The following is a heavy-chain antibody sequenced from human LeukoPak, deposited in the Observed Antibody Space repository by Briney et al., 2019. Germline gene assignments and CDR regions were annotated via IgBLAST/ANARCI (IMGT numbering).Heavy chain of an antibody. CDR2: IYYSGST. V-gene: IGHV4-39*02. CDR1: GGSISSSSYY. CDR3: AREMDYYASRPSDY. J-gene: IGHJ4*02. D-gene: IGHD3-22*01. Sequence: SETLSLTCTVSGGSISSSSYYWGWIRQPPGKGLEWIGSIYYSGSTYYNPSLKSRATISVDTSKNQFSLKLSSVTAADTAVYYCAREMDYYASRPSDYWGQGTLVTVSS.